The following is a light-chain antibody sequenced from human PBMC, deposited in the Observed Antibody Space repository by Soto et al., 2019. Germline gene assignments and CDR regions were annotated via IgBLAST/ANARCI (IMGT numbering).Light chain of an antibody. Sequence: DIVLTQSPGTLSLSPGDRAALSCGASQSLSNNFLAWYQQKPGQAPRLLISGASSRATGIPDRFSGSGSGTDFTLTITRVEPEDFGVYYCQQYATSPLTFGGGTKVEIK. CDR1: QSLSNNF. CDR3: QQYATSPLT. V-gene: IGKV3-20*01. CDR2: GAS. J-gene: IGKJ4*01.